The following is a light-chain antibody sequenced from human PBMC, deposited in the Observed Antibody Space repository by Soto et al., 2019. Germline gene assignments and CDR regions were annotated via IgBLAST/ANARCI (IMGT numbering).Light chain of an antibody. CDR2: LGS. Sequence: DIVMTQSPLSLPVTPGEPASISCRSSQSLLHSNGYNYLDWYLQKPGQSQQFLIYLGSNRAPGVPDRFSGSGIGTDFILKISRVEAEDVGVYYCMQALHTPLTFGGRTKVEIK. CDR1: QSLLHSNGYNY. J-gene: IGKJ4*01. V-gene: IGKV2-28*01. CDR3: MQALHTPLT.